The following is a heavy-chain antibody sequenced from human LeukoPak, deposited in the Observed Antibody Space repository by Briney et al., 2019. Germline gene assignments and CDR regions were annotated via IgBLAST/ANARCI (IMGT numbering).Heavy chain of an antibody. V-gene: IGHV3-23*01. CDR1: GFIFSYDW. Sequence: PGGSLRLSCAASGFIFSYDWMYWVRQAPGKGLEWVSAISGSGPYTFYTDSVKGRFTISRDSSKNTLYLQMNSLRAEDTALYYCAKHGYCSGISCFFDFWGQGTQVTVSS. CDR2: ISGSGPYT. D-gene: IGHD2-2*03. CDR3: AKHGYCSGISCFFDF. J-gene: IGHJ4*02.